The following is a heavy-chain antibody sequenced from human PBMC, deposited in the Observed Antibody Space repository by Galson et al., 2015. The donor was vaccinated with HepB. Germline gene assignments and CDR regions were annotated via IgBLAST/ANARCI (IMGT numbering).Heavy chain of an antibody. J-gene: IGHJ4*02. CDR3: SRKWPGTTGSFDY. V-gene: IGHV3-73*01. CDR1: GFTFSGSG. CDR2: IINKANNYAA. D-gene: IGHD1-1*01. Sequence: SLRLSCAASGFTFSGSGIHWVRQASGKGLEWVGRIINKANNYAATYAASVKGRFTISRDDSKNTAYLQMNSLKTEDTAVYYCSRKWPGTTGSFDYWGQGTLVTVSS.